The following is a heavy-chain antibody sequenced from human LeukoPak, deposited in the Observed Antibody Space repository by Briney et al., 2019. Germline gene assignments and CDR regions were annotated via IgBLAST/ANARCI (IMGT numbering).Heavy chain of an antibody. CDR2: ISAYNGNT. D-gene: IGHD2-2*01. J-gene: IGHJ6*03. Sequence: GASVKVSCKASGYTFTSYGISWVRQAPGQGLEWMGWISAYNGNTNYAQKLQGRVTMTTDTSTSTAYMELRSLRSDDTAVYYCARETLVGDIVVVPAYYYMDVWGKGTTVTVSS. CDR3: ARETLVGDIVVVPAYYYMDV. CDR1: GYTFTSYG. V-gene: IGHV1-18*01.